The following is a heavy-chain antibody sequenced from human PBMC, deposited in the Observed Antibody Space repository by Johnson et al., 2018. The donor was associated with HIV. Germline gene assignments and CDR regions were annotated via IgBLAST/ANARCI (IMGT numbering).Heavy chain of an antibody. D-gene: IGHD4-17*01. V-gene: IGHV3-15*01. CDR1: GFTFSNAW. J-gene: IGHJ3*02. CDR2: IKSKSDGGTT. Sequence: MQLVESGGGLVQPGGSLRLSCAASGFTFSNAWMNWVRQAPGKGLEWVGRIKSKSDGGTTDYAAPVKGRFTISRDNSKNTLYLQMGNLRADDMAVYYCAREETTAPAAFDIWGQGTMVTVSS. CDR3: AREETTAPAAFDI.